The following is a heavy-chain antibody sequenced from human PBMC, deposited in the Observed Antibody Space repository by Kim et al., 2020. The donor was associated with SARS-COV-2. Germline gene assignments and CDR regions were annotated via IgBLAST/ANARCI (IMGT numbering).Heavy chain of an antibody. CDR1: GYSFTSYW. CDR2: IDPSDSYT. CDR3: ARRGTYYGSGSYRGVGGSVDTYYGMDV. D-gene: IGHD3-10*01. Sequence: GESLKISCKGSGYSFTSYWISWVRQMPGKGLEWMGRIDPSDSYTNYSPSFQGHVTISADKSVSTAYLQWSSLKASDTAMYYCARRGTYYGSGSYRGVGGSVDTYYGMDVWGQGTTVTVSS. V-gene: IGHV5-10-1*01. J-gene: IGHJ6*02.